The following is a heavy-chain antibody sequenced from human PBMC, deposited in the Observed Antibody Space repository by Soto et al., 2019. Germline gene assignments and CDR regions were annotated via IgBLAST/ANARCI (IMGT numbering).Heavy chain of an antibody. CDR1: WFTVSSNY. J-gene: IGHJ4*02. CDR3: ARSLGVVRKDYYLDY. D-gene: IGHD3-3*01. CDR2: IFSGGST. V-gene: IGHV3-53*02. Sequence: EVLLVETGGGLIQPGGSLRLSCAASWFTVSSNYMSWVRQAPGKGLEWVSVIFSGGSTFYADAVKGRFTICRDNSNSPLYLQMNSLRAEDTAVYYCARSLGVVRKDYYLDYWGQGTLVTVSS.